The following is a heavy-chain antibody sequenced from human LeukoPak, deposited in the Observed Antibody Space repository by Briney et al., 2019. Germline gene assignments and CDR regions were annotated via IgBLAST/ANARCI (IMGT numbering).Heavy chain of an antibody. Sequence: GESLKISCKASGYSFTTFWIAWVRQMPGKGPKWMGIISPGDSDTRYSPSFQGQVTISADRSISTAYLQWNSLKASDTAMYYCARRSHYASDYWGQGTLVTVSS. CDR2: ISPGDSDT. CDR1: GYSFTTFW. CDR3: ARRSHYASDY. V-gene: IGHV5-51*01. J-gene: IGHJ4*02. D-gene: IGHD2-2*01.